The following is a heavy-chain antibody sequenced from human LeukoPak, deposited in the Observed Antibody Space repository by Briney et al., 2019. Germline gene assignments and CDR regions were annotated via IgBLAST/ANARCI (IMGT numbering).Heavy chain of an antibody. J-gene: IGHJ4*02. V-gene: IGHV1-69*01. CDR2: IIPIFGTA. Sequence: RASVKVSCKASGGTFSNSAIGWVRQAPGQGLEWMGGIIPIFGTANYAQRFQGRVTIAADESTTTAYMEVSSLRSEDTAVYYCARGEVPPHYFDSWGQGTLVTVSS. CDR1: GGTFSNSA. CDR3: ARGEVPPHYFDS.